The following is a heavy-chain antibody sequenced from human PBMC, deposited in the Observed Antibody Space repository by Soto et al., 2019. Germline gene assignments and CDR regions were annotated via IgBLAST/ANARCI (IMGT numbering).Heavy chain of an antibody. J-gene: IGHJ4*02. CDR2: IYYSGST. D-gene: IGHD6-6*01. V-gene: IGHV4-31*03. Sequence: SETLSLTCTVSGGSISSGGYYWSWIRQHPGKGLEWIGYIYYSGSTYYDPSLKSRVTISVDTSKNQFSLKLSSVTAADTAVYYCASSSARLAFDYWGQGTLVTVPQ. CDR1: GGSISSGGYY. CDR3: ASSSARLAFDY.